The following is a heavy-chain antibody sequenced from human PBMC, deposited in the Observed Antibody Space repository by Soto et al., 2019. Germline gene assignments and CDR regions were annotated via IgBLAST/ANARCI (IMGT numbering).Heavy chain of an antibody. V-gene: IGHV1-2*04. J-gene: IGHJ3*02. CDR1: GYTFTGYY. CDR2: INPNSGGT. Sequence: ASVKVSCKASGYTFTGYYMHWVRQAPGQGLEWMGWINPNSGGTNYAQKFQGWVTMTRDTSISTAYMELSRLRSDDTAVYYCARVQLRSGQPLFQIWGQGTMVTVSS. D-gene: IGHD2-15*01. CDR3: ARVQLRSGQPLFQI.